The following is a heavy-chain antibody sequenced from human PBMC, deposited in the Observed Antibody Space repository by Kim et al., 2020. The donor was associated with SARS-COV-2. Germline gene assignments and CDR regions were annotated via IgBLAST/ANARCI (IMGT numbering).Heavy chain of an antibody. V-gene: IGHV4-34*01. J-gene: IGHJ5*02. Sequence: SETLSLTCAVYGGSFSGYYWSWIRQPPGKGLEWIGEINHSGSTNYNPSLKSRVTISVDTSKNQFSLKLSSVTAADTAVYYCARTPYYDILTGYLARFDP. CDR1: GGSFSGYY. D-gene: IGHD3-9*01. CDR3: ARTPYYDILTGYLARFDP. CDR2: INHSGST.